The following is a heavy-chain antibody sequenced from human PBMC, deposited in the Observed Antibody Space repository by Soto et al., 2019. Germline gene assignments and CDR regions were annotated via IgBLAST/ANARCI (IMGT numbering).Heavy chain of an antibody. V-gene: IGHV5-51*01. Sequence: PGESLKISCKGSGYSFTSYWIGWVRQMPGKGLEWMGIIYPGDSDTRYSPSFQGQVTISADKSISTAYLQWSSLKASDTAMYYCARLYDSSGYYSVRLRAWFDPWGQGTLVTVSS. CDR1: GYSFTSYW. CDR3: ARLYDSSGYYSVRLRAWFDP. J-gene: IGHJ5*02. CDR2: IYPGDSDT. D-gene: IGHD3-22*01.